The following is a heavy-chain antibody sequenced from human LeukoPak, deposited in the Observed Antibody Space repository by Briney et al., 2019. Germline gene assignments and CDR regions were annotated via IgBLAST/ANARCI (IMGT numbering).Heavy chain of an antibody. D-gene: IGHD1-26*01. CDR1: GGTFSSYA. CDR2: VIPIFGTA. CDR3: ASGEESGSYLGY. J-gene: IGHJ4*02. Sequence: SVKVSCKASGGTFSSYAISWVRQAPGQGPEWMGGVIPIFGTANYAQKFQGRVTITADESTSTAYMELSSLRSEDTAVYYCASGEESGSYLGYWGQGTLVTVSS. V-gene: IGHV1-69*13.